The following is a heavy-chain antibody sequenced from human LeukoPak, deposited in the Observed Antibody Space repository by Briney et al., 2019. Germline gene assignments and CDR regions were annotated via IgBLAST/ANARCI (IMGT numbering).Heavy chain of an antibody. D-gene: IGHD2-15*01. Sequence: SQTLSLTCTVSGGSISSGGYYWSWIRQHPGKGLEWIGYIYYSGSTYYNPSLKSRVTISVETSKNQFSLKLSSVTAADPAVYYCARDQDCSGGSCYSVGWFDPWGQGTLVTVSS. CDR2: IYYSGST. V-gene: IGHV4-31*03. CDR3: ARDQDCSGGSCYSVGWFDP. CDR1: GGSISSGGYY. J-gene: IGHJ5*02.